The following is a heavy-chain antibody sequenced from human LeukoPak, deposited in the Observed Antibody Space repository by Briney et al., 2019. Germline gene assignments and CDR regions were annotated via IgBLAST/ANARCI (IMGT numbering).Heavy chain of an antibody. V-gene: IGHV3-21*01. CDR3: ARDKLWFGERTPSPLDY. J-gene: IGHJ4*02. CDR1: GFTFSSYS. Sequence: GGSLRLSCAASGFTFSSYSMNWVRQAPGKGLEWVSSISSSSSYIYYADSVKGRFTISRDNAKNSLYLQMNSLRAEDTAVYYCARDKLWFGERTPSPLDYWGQGTLVTVSS. D-gene: IGHD3-10*01. CDR2: ISSSSSYI.